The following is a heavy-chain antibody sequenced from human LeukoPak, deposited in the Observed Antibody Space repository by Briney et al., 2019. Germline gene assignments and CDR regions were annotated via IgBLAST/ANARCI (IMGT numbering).Heavy chain of an antibody. D-gene: IGHD4-17*01. CDR3: ARDIWAGGDYKSAADGLDV. V-gene: IGHV1-69*01. Sequence: SVKVSCKASGGTFSSYAISWVRQAPGQGLEWMGGIIPIFGTANYAQKFQGRVTITADESTSTAYMELSSLRSEDTAVYWCARDIWAGGDYKSAADGLDVWGQGTMVTVS. CDR1: GGTFSSYA. CDR2: IIPIFGTA. J-gene: IGHJ3*01.